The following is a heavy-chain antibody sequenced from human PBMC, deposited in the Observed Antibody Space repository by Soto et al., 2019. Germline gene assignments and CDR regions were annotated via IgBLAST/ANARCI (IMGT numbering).Heavy chain of an antibody. J-gene: IGHJ6*02. V-gene: IGHV3-23*01. D-gene: IGHD2-15*01. Sequence: RVLQKPRKGVEWGSGISGSGGSTYYADSVKGRFTISRDNSKNTLYLQMNSLKASDTAMYYCARHGLSGCSGGRCYLSLYYYGMDVWGQGTTVTVSS. CDR2: ISGSGGST. CDR3: ARHGLSGCSGGRCYLSLYYYGMDV.